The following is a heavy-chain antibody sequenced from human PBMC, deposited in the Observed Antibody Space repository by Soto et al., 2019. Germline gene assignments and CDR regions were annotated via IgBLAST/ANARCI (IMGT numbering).Heavy chain of an antibody. D-gene: IGHD3-3*01. J-gene: IGHJ6*03. CDR1: GFTFSSYA. Sequence: GGSLRLSCAASGFTFSSYAMSWVRQAPGKGLEWVAVISGSGDSTYYADSVKGRFTISRDNSKNTLYLQMNSLRAEDTAVFYCAKLAAFDFWSGFPSYHYYYMDVWGKGTTVTVSS. CDR3: AKLAAFDFWSGFPSYHYYYMDV. V-gene: IGHV3-23*01. CDR2: ISGSGDST.